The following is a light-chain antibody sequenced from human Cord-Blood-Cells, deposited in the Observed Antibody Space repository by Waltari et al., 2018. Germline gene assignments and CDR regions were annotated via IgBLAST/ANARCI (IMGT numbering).Light chain of an antibody. Sequence: SSELTQPPSVSVSPGQTASITCSGQKLGAKFACWYQQRPGQSPVLVIYQDSKRPSGIPERFSGSNSGNTATLTISGTQAMDEADYYCQAWDSSTNWVFGGGTKLTVL. V-gene: IGLV3-1*01. CDR3: QAWDSSTNWV. CDR2: QDS. CDR1: KLGAKF. J-gene: IGLJ3*02.